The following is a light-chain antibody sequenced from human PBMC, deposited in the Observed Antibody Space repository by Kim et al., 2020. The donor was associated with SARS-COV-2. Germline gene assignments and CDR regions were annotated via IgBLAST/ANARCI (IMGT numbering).Light chain of an antibody. J-gene: IGLJ2*01. CDR2: DVS. CDR1: SSDVGGYNY. CDR3: SSYTSSSTLGVV. Sequence: SITISCTGTSSDVGGYNYVSWYQQHPGKAPQLMIYDVSNRPSGVSNRFSGSKSGNTASLTISGLQAEDEADYYCSSYTSSSTLGVVFGGGTQLTVL. V-gene: IGLV2-14*03.